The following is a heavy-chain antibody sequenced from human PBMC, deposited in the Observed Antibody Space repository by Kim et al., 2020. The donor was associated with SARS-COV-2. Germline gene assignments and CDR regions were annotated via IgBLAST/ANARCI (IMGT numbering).Heavy chain of an antibody. J-gene: IGHJ1*01. Sequence: NYADAVKGRFTICEANSNNMWHVQMNSLRAEETAVYYCARGVSVAKTYFQYWGRGTLVTVSS. D-gene: IGHD5-12*01. V-gene: IGHV3-30*01. CDR3: ARGVSVAKTYFQY.